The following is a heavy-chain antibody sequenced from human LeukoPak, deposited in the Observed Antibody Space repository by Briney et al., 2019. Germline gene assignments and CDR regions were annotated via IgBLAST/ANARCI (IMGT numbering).Heavy chain of an antibody. CDR3: AKSNGYGLVGI. D-gene: IGHD3-10*01. CDR1: GVSISTRNYY. CDR2: IFYSGST. Sequence: PSETLSLTCTVSGVSISTRNYYWGWIRQPPGKGLEWIGNIFYSGSTYYSPSFKSRVTISLDTSRNQFSLKVNSVTAADTAVYYCAKSNGYGLVGIWGKGTTVTISS. J-gene: IGHJ6*04. V-gene: IGHV4-39*07.